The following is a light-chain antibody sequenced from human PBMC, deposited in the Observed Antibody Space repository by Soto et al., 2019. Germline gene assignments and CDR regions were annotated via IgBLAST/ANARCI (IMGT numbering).Light chain of an antibody. J-gene: IGLJ2*01. Sequence: QSVLTQPPSASGTPGQRVTISCSGSSSNIGINFVSWYQQLPGAAPRLLIYMNNQRPSGVPDRFSGSKSGTSVSLAITGLQAEDEADYYCQSYDSSLSGVVFGGGTKLTVL. V-gene: IGLV1-47*01. CDR3: QSYDSSLSGVV. CDR1: SSNIGINF. CDR2: MNN.